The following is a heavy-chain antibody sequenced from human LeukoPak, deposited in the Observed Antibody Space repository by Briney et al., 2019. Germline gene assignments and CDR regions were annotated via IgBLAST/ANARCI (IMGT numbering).Heavy chain of an antibody. V-gene: IGHV4-39*07. CDR2: IYYSGST. CDR1: GGSISSSSYY. CDR3: ARGRALTFYYYYYGMDV. Sequence: SETLSLTCTVSGGSISSSSYYWGWIRQPPGKGLEWIGSIYYSGSTYYNPSLKSRVTISVDTSKNQFSLKLSSVTAADTAVYYCARGRALTFYYYYYGMDVWGQGTTVTVSS. D-gene: IGHD3-16*01. J-gene: IGHJ6*02.